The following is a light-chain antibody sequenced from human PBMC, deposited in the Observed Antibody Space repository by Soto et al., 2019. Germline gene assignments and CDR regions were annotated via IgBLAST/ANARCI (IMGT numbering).Light chain of an antibody. CDR1: QIVSRY. J-gene: IGKJ5*01. CDR2: DAS. CDR3: QQRSNWPLIT. V-gene: IGKV3-11*01. Sequence: EIVLTQSPATLSLSPGERATLSCRASQIVSRYLAWYQQKTGQAARLLIYDASNRATGIPARFSGSGSGTDFTLTISSLEPEDFAVYYCQQRSNWPLITFGQGTRLEIK.